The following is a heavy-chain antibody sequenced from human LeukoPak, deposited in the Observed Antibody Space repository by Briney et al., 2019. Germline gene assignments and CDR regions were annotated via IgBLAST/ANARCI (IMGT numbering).Heavy chain of an antibody. J-gene: IGHJ4*02. CDR3: ARVLHKRMYDSTTYFPY. CDR2: ISSDSSTI. D-gene: IGHD3-22*01. Sequence: GGSLRLSCAASGFTFSSYSMNWVRQAPGKGLKWISYISSDSSTIYYADSVKGRFTISRDNAKNSLYLQMNSLRAEDTAVYYCARVLHKRMYDSTTYFPYWGQGILVTVSS. V-gene: IGHV3-48*01. CDR1: GFTFSSYS.